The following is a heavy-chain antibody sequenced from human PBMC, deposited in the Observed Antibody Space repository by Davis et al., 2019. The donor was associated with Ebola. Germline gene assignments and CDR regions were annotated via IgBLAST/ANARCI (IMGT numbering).Heavy chain of an antibody. Sequence: GGSLRLSCAASGFTFDDYAMHWVRQAPGKGLEWVSGIVGGGSSTYYADSVKGRFTISRDNSKNTLYLQMNSLRAEDTAVYYCAKDWRGYSYGTPSSMDVWGQGTTVTVSS. J-gene: IGHJ6*02. D-gene: IGHD5-18*01. V-gene: IGHV3-23*01. CDR1: GFTFDDYA. CDR2: IVGGGSST. CDR3: AKDWRGYSYGTPSSMDV.